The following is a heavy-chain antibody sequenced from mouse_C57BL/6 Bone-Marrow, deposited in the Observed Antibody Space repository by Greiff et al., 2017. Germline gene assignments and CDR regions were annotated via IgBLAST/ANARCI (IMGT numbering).Heavy chain of an antibody. CDR3: ARRGNYYFDY. J-gene: IGHJ2*01. Sequence: VKLQQPGAELVRPGTSVKLSCKASGYTFTSYWMHWVKQRPGQGLEWIGVIDPSDSYTNYNQKFKGKATLTVDTSSSTAYMQLSSLTSEDSAVYYCARRGNYYFDYWGQGTTLTVSS. CDR1: GYTFTSYW. V-gene: IGHV1-59*01. CDR2: IDPSDSYT. D-gene: IGHD2-1*01.